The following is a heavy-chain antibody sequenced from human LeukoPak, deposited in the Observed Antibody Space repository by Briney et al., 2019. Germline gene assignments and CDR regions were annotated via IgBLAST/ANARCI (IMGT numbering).Heavy chain of an antibody. CDR2: ISSSGSTI. Sequence: GGSLRLSCAASGFTLSSYEMNCVRQAPGKGRWWVSYISSSGSTIYYADSVKGRFTISRDSAKNSLYLQMKSLRAEDTAVYYCAELGITMIGGVWGKGTTVTISS. CDR3: AELGITMIGGV. J-gene: IGHJ6*04. V-gene: IGHV3-48*03. D-gene: IGHD3-10*02. CDR1: GFTLSSYE.